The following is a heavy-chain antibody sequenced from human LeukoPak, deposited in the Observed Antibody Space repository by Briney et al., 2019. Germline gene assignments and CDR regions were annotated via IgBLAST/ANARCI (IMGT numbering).Heavy chain of an antibody. Sequence: GGSLRLSCAASGFTVSSNYMSWVRQAPGKGLEWVSVIYSGGSTYYADSVKGRFTISRDNSKNTLYLQMNSLRAEDTAVYYCARDRVEYSGYEERPDAFDIWGQGTMVTVSS. V-gene: IGHV3-66*01. J-gene: IGHJ3*02. CDR3: ARDRVEYSGYEERPDAFDI. CDR2: IYSGGST. D-gene: IGHD5-12*01. CDR1: GFTVSSNY.